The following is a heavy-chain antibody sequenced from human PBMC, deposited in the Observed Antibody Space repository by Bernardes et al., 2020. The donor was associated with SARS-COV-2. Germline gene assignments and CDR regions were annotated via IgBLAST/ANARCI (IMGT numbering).Heavy chain of an antibody. J-gene: IGHJ5*02. CDR3: ARVLDRFGEDLKRGWFDP. CDR2: ISAYNGNT. CDR1: GYTFTSYG. Sequence: ASVKVSCKASGYTFTSYGISWVRQAPGQGLEWMGWISAYNGNTNYAQKLQGRVTMTTDTSTSTAYMELRSLRSDDTAVYYCARVLDRFGEDLKRGWFDPWGQGTLVTVSS. D-gene: IGHD3-10*01. V-gene: IGHV1-18*04.